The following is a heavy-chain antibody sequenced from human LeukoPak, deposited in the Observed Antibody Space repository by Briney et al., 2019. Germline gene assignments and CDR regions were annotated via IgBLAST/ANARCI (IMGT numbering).Heavy chain of an antibody. CDR1: GYTFTKYL. Sequence: ASVKVSCKTSGYTFTKYLIHWVRQAPGQGLEWVGTINPNGDATNYAPRLQGRLTLTQDTSTSTVYMELRGLAPDDTAVYYCARPLFCAFDNCGYWLDPWGPGTLVTVTS. J-gene: IGHJ5*02. V-gene: IGHV1-46*01. CDR2: INPNGDAT. CDR3: ARPLFCAFDNCGYWLDP. D-gene: IGHD1-20*01.